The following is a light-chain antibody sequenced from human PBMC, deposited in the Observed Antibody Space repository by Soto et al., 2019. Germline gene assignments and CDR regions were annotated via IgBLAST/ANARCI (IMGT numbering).Light chain of an antibody. CDR3: QQYNNWPPDRT. V-gene: IGKV3-15*01. J-gene: IGKJ1*01. Sequence: EIVMTQSPATLSVSPGERATLSCRASQSVSSNLAWYQQNPGQAPRLLIYGTSTRATGIQARFSGSGSGTEFTLTISSLQSEDFAIYFCQQYNNWPPDRTFGQGTKVEIQ. CDR1: QSVSSN. CDR2: GTS.